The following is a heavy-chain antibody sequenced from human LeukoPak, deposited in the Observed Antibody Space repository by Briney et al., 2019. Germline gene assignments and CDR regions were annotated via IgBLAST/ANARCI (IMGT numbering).Heavy chain of an antibody. D-gene: IGHD3-16*02. CDR3: ARHSYDYVWGSYRYSGTSGYFDY. CDR1: GGSFSGYY. J-gene: IGHJ4*02. Sequence: KPSETLSLTCAVYGGSFSGYYWSWIRQPPGKGLEWIGEINHSGSTNYNPSLKSRVTISVDTSKNQFSLKLSSVTAADTAVYYCARHSYDYVWGSYRYSGTSGYFDYWSQGTLVTVSS. CDR2: INHSGST. V-gene: IGHV4-34*01.